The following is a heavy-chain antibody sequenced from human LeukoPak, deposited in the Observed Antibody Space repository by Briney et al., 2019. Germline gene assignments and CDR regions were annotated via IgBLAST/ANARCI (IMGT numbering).Heavy chain of an antibody. CDR2: INHSGST. Sequence: SETLSLTCAVYGGSFSGYYWSWIRQPPGKGLEWIGEINHSGSTNCNPSLKSRVTISVDTSKNQFSLKLSSVTAADTAVYYCARGWRDLPASGPNWFDPWGQGTLVTVSS. CDR3: ARGWRDLPASGPNWFDP. V-gene: IGHV4-34*01. CDR1: GGSFSGYY. D-gene: IGHD2-2*01. J-gene: IGHJ5*02.